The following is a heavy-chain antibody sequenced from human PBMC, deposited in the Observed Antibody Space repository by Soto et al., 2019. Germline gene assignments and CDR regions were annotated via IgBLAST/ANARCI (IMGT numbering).Heavy chain of an antibody. Sequence: AAVKLCCKASGYTFTSYAMHWVRQAPGQRLEWMGWINAGNGNTKYSQKFQGRVTITRDTSASTAYMELSSLRSEDTAVYYCARVVPYLSGYYPDVPTAYCGQGSLVIVSA. D-gene: IGHD3-9*01. J-gene: IGHJ1*01. CDR3: ARVVPYLSGYYPDVPTAY. CDR1: GYTFTSYA. V-gene: IGHV1-3*01. CDR2: INAGNGNT.